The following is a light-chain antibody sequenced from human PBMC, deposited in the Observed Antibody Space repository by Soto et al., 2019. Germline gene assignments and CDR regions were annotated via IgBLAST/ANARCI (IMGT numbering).Light chain of an antibody. J-gene: IGKJ1*01. CDR1: QGIRND. Sequence: DIQMTQTPSSLSASVGDRVTITCRASQGIRNDLDWYQQKPGEAPKRLIYAASSLQSGVPSRFSGSGSGTEFTLTVSSLQPEDFATYYCLQHNSYPWTFGQGTKVDIK. V-gene: IGKV1-17*01. CDR2: AAS. CDR3: LQHNSYPWT.